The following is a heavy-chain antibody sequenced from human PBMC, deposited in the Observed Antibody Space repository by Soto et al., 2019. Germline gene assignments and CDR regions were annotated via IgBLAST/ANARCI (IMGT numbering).Heavy chain of an antibody. CDR1: GDSISRNVYF. V-gene: IGHV4-31*02. D-gene: IGHD3-10*01. CDR2: IYYSGRS. CDR3: ARGTMLRGPGYYYAMDV. Sequence: PSETLSLTWTVSGDSISRNVYFWTWIRQHPGKGLEWIGYIYYSGRSYYNPSLKSRVIISVDTSKNQFSLNLTAVTAADTAVYYCARGTMLRGPGYYYAMDVWGQGTTVTVSS. J-gene: IGHJ6*02.